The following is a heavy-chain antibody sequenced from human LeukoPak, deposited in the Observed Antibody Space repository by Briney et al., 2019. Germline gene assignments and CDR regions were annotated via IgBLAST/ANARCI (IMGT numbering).Heavy chain of an antibody. CDR1: GFTFRSYA. CDR3: AKNDYYDFWSGPPGY. CDR2: IRYDGSNK. J-gene: IGHJ4*02. Sequence: PGGSLRLSCAASGFTFRSYAMSWVRQAPGKGLEWVAFIRYDGSNKYYADSVKGRFTISRDNSKNTLYLQMNSLRAEDTAVYYCAKNDYYDFWSGPPGYWGQGTLVTVSS. D-gene: IGHD3-3*01. V-gene: IGHV3-30*02.